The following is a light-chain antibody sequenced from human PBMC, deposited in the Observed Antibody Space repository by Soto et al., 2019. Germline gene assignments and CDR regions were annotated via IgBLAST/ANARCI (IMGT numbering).Light chain of an antibody. CDR2: GAS. J-gene: IGKJ1*01. V-gene: IGKV3-20*01. CDR3: QHYGTPPTGP. CDR1: QSVSSSY. Sequence: EIVLTQSPGTLSLSPGERATLSCRASQSVSSSYLAWYQQKPGQAPRLLISGASSRATGIPDRFSGSGSGTAFPPTIRRLEPKIFAVYYCQHYGTPPTGPSGKGTKGDIK.